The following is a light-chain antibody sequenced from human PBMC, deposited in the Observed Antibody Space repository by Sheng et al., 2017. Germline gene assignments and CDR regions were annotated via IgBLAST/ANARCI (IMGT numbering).Light chain of an antibody. CDR1: NIGRRS. V-gene: IGLV3-21*02. Sequence: SYELAQPPSVSVAPGQTATLTCGADNIGRRSVNWYQKRPGQAPVVVVFDDRQRPSGVPERFSGSNSGNTATLTINRVEAGDEADYFCHTWDSTNDVMFGGGTKLTVL. CDR3: HTWDSTNDVM. CDR2: DDR. J-gene: IGLJ3*02.